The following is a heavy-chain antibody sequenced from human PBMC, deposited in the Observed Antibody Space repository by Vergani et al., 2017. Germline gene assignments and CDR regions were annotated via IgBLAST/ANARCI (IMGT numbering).Heavy chain of an antibody. Sequence: EVQLLESGGGLVQPGGSLRLSCASSVFTFSSYVMTWVRQAPGTGLEWVSAIRGSGGSTYSADSVKGRFTISRENSKNPRYLQLNSLRAEHTAVYYCVAKGFWGGGNACDRDVWGRXP. CDR2: IRGSGGST. CDR3: VAKGFWGGGNACDRDV. D-gene: IGHD3-3*01. J-gene: IGHJ6*03. CDR1: VFTFSSYV. V-gene: IGHV3-23*01.